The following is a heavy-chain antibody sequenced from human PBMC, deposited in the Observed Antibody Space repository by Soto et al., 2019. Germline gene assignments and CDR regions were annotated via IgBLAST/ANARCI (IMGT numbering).Heavy chain of an antibody. Sequence: EVQLLESGGGLVQSGGSLRLSCAASGFTFSSHVINWVRQAPGKGLEWVSGVSTSGGSTYYADSVKGWSTISRDNVKNTLYLQLNSLRDEDTAVYYCAARGYTYGLNFYGMDVWGQGITVTVSS. D-gene: IGHD5-18*01. V-gene: IGHV3-23*01. J-gene: IGHJ6*02. CDR2: VSTSGGST. CDR3: AARGYTYGLNFYGMDV. CDR1: GFTFSSHV.